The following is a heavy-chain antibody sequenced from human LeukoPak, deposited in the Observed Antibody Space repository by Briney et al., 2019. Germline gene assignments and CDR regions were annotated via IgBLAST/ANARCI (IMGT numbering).Heavy chain of an antibody. J-gene: IGHJ6*02. V-gene: IGHV3-33*01. CDR3: ARDQNGMDV. Sequence: GGSLRLSCAASGFTFSSCGVHWVRQAPGKGLEWVAVIWYDGSNKYYADSVKGRFTISRDNSKNTLYLQMNSLRAEDTAVYYCARDQNGMDVWGQGTTVTVSS. CDR1: GFTFSSCG. CDR2: IWYDGSNK.